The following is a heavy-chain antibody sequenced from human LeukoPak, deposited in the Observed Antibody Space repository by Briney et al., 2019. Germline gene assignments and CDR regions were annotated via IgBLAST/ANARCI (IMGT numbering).Heavy chain of an antibody. CDR1: GFTFSNYD. V-gene: IGHV3-13*01. D-gene: IGHD6-19*01. Sequence: GGSLRLSCAASGFTFSNYDMLWVRQATGKGLEWVSTIGTAGDTYYPGSVKGRFTISRENAKNSLYLQMNSLRAGDTAVYYCYGVAVAGPGYWGQGTLVTVSS. CDR3: YGVAVAGPGY. J-gene: IGHJ4*02. CDR2: IGTAGDT.